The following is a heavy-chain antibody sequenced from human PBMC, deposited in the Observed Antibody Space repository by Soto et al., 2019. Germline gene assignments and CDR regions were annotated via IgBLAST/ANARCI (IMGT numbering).Heavy chain of an antibody. J-gene: IGHJ4*02. Sequence: GGSLRLSCAASGFTFSNYAMSWVRQAPGKGLEWVSAISGSGTTTYYAASVQGRFTLSRDNSKSTLYLHMNSLGADDTAVYYCALAWPVVVIGTTHACWGLGTLVTVSS. CDR2: ISGSGTTT. CDR3: ALAWPVVVIGTTHAC. V-gene: IGHV3-23*01. CDR1: GFTFSNYA. D-gene: IGHD2-15*01.